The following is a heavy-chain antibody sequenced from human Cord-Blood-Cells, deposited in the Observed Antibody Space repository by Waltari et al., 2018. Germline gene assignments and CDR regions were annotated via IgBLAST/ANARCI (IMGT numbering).Heavy chain of an antibody. CDR1: GFTFSNAW. CDR3: TTLENDYGDYGDAFDI. Sequence: AAYGFTFSNAWMSGVCQVPGKGLEWVGRIKSKTDGGTTDYAAPVKGRFTISRDDSKNTLYLQMNSLKTEDTAVYYCTTLENDYGDYGDAFDIWGQGTMVTVSS. J-gene: IGHJ3*02. CDR2: IKSKTDGGTT. V-gene: IGHV3-15*01. D-gene: IGHD4-17*01.